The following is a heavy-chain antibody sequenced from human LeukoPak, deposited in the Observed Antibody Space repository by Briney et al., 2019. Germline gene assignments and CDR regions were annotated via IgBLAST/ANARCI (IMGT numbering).Heavy chain of an antibody. D-gene: IGHD3-9*01. Sequence: PGRSLRLSCAASGFXFSSYGMHWFRQAPGKGREWLAVIWYDGSNKYYADSVKGRFTISRDNSTNTLYLQMNSLRAEDTAVYYCARERHYDILTGPYYFDYWGQGTLVTVSS. V-gene: IGHV3-33*01. CDR1: GFXFSSYG. J-gene: IGHJ4*02. CDR3: ARERHYDILTGPYYFDY. CDR2: IWYDGSNK.